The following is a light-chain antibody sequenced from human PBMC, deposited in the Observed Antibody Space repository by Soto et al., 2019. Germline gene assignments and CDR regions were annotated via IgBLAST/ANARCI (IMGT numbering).Light chain of an antibody. CDR3: SSYASSSTPVV. Sequence: QSALTQPASVSGSPGQSIAISCTGTNSDVGGYNFVSWYLQHPGKAPKLIIYGVNIRPSGVSDRFSGSKSGNTASLTISGLQAEDEADYYCSSYASSSTPVVFGGGTKLTVL. J-gene: IGLJ2*01. CDR1: NSDVGGYNF. V-gene: IGLV2-14*03. CDR2: GVN.